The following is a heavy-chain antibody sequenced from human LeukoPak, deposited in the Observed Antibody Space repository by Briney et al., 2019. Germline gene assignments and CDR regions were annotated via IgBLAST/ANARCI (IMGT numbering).Heavy chain of an antibody. V-gene: IGHV3-53*01. D-gene: IGHD4-11*01. CDR3: ARVSRDFYSNYYYYYGMDV. J-gene: IGHJ6*02. CDR2: IYSGGSR. CDR1: GFTVSSNY. Sequence: GGSLRLSCAASGFTVSSNYMSWVRQAPGKGLEWVSIIYSGGSRYYADSVKGRFTISRDNAKNSLYLQMNSLRAEDTAVYYCARVSRDFYSNYYYYYGMDVWGQGTTVTVSS.